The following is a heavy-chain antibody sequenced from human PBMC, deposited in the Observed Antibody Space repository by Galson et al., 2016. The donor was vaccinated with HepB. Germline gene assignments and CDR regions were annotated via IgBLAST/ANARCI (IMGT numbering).Heavy chain of an antibody. Sequence: TLSITCAVSGYSISSGYYWPWLRQPPGKGLPWSGSMNHSGSTTYTPSLKSRVPISLDTSTNQFSVKLSSVTAAYTAVYYCSRRARGDYVGLFDPWGQGTLVTVSS. CDR1: GYSISSGYY. D-gene: IGHD4-17*01. CDR3: SRRARGDYVGLFDP. CDR2: MNHSGST. V-gene: IGHV4-38-2*01. J-gene: IGHJ5*02.